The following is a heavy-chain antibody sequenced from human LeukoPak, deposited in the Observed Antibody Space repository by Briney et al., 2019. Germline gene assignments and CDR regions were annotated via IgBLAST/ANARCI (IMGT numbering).Heavy chain of an antibody. CDR1: GGTFSSYA. CDR3: ARDGYYDSSGYYQGGY. D-gene: IGHD3-22*01. V-gene: IGHV1-69*13. J-gene: IGHJ4*02. Sequence: SVNVSCTASGGTFSSYAISWVRQAPGQGLEWMGGIIPIFGTANYAQKFQGRVTITADESTSTAYMELSSLRSEDTAVYYCARDGYYDSSGYYQGGYWGQGTLVTVSS. CDR2: IIPIFGTA.